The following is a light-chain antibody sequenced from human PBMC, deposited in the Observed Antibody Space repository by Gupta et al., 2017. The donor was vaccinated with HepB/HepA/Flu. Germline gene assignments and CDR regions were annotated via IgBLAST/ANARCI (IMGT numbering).Light chain of an antibody. J-gene: IGKJ1*01. CDR2: KVS. CDR1: QTINHW. V-gene: IGKV1-5*03. Sequence: DIQVTQSPSTLSASVGDKVTITCRASQTINHWLAWYQQKPGRAPKLLISKVSDLQSGVPSRFSGSGSGTEFTLTISSLQPDEFGTYYCRPHNTYSWTFGEGTKVEIK. CDR3: RPHNTYSWT.